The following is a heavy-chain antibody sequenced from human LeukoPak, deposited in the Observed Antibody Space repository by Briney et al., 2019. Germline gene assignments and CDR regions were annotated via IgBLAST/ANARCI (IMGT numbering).Heavy chain of an antibody. CDR1: GFTFSRYW. Sequence: GGSLRLSCAASGFTFSRYWMSWVRQAPGKGLEWVAKIKQDGSEKYCVDSVKGRFTISRDNAKNSLCLQMNSLRAEDTAVYYCARVRYGFHFDYWGQGTLVTVSS. V-gene: IGHV3-7*03. D-gene: IGHD5-18*01. CDR3: ARVRYGFHFDY. J-gene: IGHJ4*02. CDR2: IKQDGSEK.